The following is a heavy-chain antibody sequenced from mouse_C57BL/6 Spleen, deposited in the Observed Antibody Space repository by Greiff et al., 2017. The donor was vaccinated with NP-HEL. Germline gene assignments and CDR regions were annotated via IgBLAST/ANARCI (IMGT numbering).Heavy chain of an antibody. D-gene: IGHD2-1*01. J-gene: IGHJ4*01. CDR1: GFSLTSYG. V-gene: IGHV2-6-1*01. CDR3: ARHGGGNRYAMDY. Sequence: QVQLKESGPGLVAPSQSLSITCTVSGFSLTSYGVHWVRQPPGKGLEWLVVIWSDGSTTYNSALKSRLSISKDNSKSQVFLKMNSLQTDDTAMYYCARHGGGNRYAMDYWGQGTSVTVSS. CDR2: IWSDGST.